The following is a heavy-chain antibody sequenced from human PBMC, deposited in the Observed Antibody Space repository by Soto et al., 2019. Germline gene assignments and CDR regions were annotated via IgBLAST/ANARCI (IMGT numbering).Heavy chain of an antibody. J-gene: IGHJ5*02. CDR3: AREESVLVPAAANWFDP. CDR2: VSASGLNT. V-gene: IGHV3-23*01. D-gene: IGHD2-2*01. CDR1: GFTFSTYA. Sequence: PGGSLRLSCAASGFTFSTYAMAWVRQAPGKGLEWVSGVSASGLNTDYADPVKGRFYISRDNSKNTLYLQMNSLRAEDTAVYYCAREESVLVPAAANWFDPWGQGTLVTVSS.